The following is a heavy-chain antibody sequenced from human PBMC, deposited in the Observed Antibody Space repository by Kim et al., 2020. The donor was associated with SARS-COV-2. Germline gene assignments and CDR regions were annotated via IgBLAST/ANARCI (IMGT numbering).Heavy chain of an antibody. J-gene: IGHJ4*02. V-gene: IGHV1-18*04. Sequence: ASVKVSCKPSGYTFRSYGLSWVRQAPGQGLEWMGWISPYNGYTNYAQKFQGRLTMTTDTSTSTGYMDLRSLRSDDTAVYYCARDRCSGGSCQSGAWFEYWGRGTLVMVSS. D-gene: IGHD2-15*01. CDR1: GYTFRSYG. CDR2: ISPYNGYT. CDR3: ARDRCSGGSCQSGAWFEY.